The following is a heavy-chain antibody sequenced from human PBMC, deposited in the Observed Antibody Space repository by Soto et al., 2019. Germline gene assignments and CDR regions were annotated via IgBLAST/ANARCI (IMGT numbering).Heavy chain of an antibody. J-gene: IGHJ5*02. CDR2: INHVGGT. Sequence: ETLSLTCAVYGGFLSKSYWAWIRQPPGKGLEWIGEINHVGGTNYNPSLKSRVTMSVDTSQNQFSLRLISVTAADTAMYFCVRILYQLPSSVLWLDPWGQGTPVTVSS. CDR3: VRILYQLPSSVLWLDP. D-gene: IGHD1-1*01. V-gene: IGHV4-34*01. CDR1: GGFLSKSY.